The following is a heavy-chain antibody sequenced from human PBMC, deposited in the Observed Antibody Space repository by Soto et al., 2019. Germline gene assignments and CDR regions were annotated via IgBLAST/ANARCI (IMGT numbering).Heavy chain of an antibody. V-gene: IGHV3-7*01. CDR2: IKQDGSEK. D-gene: IGHD3-9*01. CDR1: GFTFSSYW. Sequence: PGGSLRLSCAASGFTFSSYWMSWVRQAPGKGLEWVANIKQDGSEKYYVDSVKGRFTISRDNAKNSLYLQMNSLRAEDTAVYYCARDLSSLYDILTAPPFARAFDIWGQGTMVTVSS. J-gene: IGHJ3*02. CDR3: ARDLSSLYDILTAPPFARAFDI.